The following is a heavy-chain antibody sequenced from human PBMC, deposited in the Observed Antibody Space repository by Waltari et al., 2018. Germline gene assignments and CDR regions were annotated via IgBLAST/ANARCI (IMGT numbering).Heavy chain of an antibody. V-gene: IGHV1-2*06. J-gene: IGHJ4*02. Sequence: QVQLVQSGAEVTKPGASVTVSGTASGSTFTGYYMPWVRQAPGQGLEWMGRINPNSGGTNYAQKVQGRVTMTRDTSISTAYMELSRLRSDDTAVYYCARSRVGDIAAAVDYWGQGTLVTVSS. CDR2: INPNSGGT. D-gene: IGHD6-13*01. CDR1: GSTFTGYY. CDR3: ARSRVGDIAAAVDY.